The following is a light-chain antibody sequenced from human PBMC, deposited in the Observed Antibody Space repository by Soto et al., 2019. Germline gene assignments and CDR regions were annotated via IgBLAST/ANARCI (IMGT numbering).Light chain of an antibody. J-gene: IGKJ1*01. CDR2: GAS. CDR1: QSVSSSY. Sequence: EIVVTQSPGTLSLSKGERATLSCRASQSVSSSYLAWYQQKPGQAPRLLIYGASSRATGIPDRFSGSGSGTDFTLTISRLEPEDFAVYYCQQYGSSPWTFGQGTKVDI. V-gene: IGKV3-20*01. CDR3: QQYGSSPWT.